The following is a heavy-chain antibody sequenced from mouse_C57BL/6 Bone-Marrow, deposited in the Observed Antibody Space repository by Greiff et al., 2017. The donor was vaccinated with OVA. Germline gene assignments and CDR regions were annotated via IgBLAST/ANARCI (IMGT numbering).Heavy chain of an antibody. CDR1: GYTFTDYY. Sequence: VQLQQSGPELVKPGASVKISCKASGYTFTDYYMNWVKQSHGKSLEWIGDINPNNGGTSYNQKFKGKATLTVDKSSSTAYMELRSLTSEDSAVYYCASDYYGSSYHFWYAMDYWGQGTSVTVSS. CDR3: ASDYYGSSYHFWYAMDY. CDR2: INPNNGGT. D-gene: IGHD1-1*01. V-gene: IGHV1-26*01. J-gene: IGHJ4*01.